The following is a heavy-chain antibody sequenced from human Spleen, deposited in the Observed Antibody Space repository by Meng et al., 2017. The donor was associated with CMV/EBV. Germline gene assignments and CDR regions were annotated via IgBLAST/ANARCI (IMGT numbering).Heavy chain of an antibody. J-gene: IGHJ4*02. V-gene: IGHV3-74*01. Sequence: LCCGASGFRFRETWMHWVRQAPGKGLVWVSRVHSDGSNAIYADSVKGRFTISRDNAKNTVYLQMNSLRADDTAVYYCARDYYYTIDYWGQGTLVTVSS. CDR2: VHSDGSNA. CDR3: ARDYYYTIDY. D-gene: IGHD3-3*01. CDR1: GFRFRETW.